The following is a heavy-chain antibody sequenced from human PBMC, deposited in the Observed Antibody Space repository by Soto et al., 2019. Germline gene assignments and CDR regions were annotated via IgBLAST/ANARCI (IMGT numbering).Heavy chain of an antibody. V-gene: IGHV3-23*01. CDR1: GFTFGNYA. CDR3: TTQFFLSSIKPPEDV. Sequence: EVRLLESGGGLVQPGGSLRLSCEASGFTFGNYAMTWVRQGPGRGLEWVSALSGSSLNTYYADSVKGRFTISRDNSKNTMYLEMNSLIVDDTAVYYCTTQFFLSSIKPPEDVWGQGTPVAVAS. J-gene: IGHJ6*02. CDR2: LSGSSLNT.